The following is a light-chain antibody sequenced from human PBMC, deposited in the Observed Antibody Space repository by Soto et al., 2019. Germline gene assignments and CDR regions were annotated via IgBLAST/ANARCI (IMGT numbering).Light chain of an antibody. CDR1: QIFLYSSNNKNY. J-gene: IGKJ1*01. CDR3: QQYYSTFWT. V-gene: IGKV4-1*01. Sequence: DIVMAQFPDSLAVSLGERATINCKSSQIFLYSSNNKNYLAWYQQKPGQTPKLLIYWASTRESGVPDRFSGSGSGTDFTLTISSLQAEDVAVYYCQQYYSTFWTFGQGTKVDSK. CDR2: WAS.